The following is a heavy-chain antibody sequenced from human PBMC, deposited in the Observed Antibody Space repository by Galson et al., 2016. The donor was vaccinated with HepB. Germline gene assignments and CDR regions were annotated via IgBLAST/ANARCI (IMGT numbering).Heavy chain of an antibody. D-gene: IGHD2-2*02. CDR1: GFTVSSTY. V-gene: IGHV3-53*01. J-gene: IGHJ5*02. CDR3: VRAPALPAPSP. Sequence: SLRLSCAASGFTVSSTYMTWVRQAPGKGLEWVSLISYGGTTYYAESVKGRFTISRDNSNNILYLQMNSLRAEDTAGYYCVRAPALPAPSPWGQGTLVTVSS. CDR2: ISYGGTT.